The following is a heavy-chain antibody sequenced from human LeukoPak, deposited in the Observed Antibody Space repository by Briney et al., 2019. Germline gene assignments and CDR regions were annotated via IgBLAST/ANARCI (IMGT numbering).Heavy chain of an antibody. J-gene: IGHJ4*02. CDR2: IYSGGST. V-gene: IGHV3-53*01. D-gene: IGHD1-14*01. Sequence: GGSLRLSCAASGFTVSSNYMSWVRQAPGKGLEWVSVIYSGGSTYYADSVKGRFTISRDNSKNTLYLQMNSLRAEDTAVYYCARSGSGPYRFNFDYWGQGILVTVSS. CDR1: GFTVSSNY. CDR3: ARSGSGPYRFNFDY.